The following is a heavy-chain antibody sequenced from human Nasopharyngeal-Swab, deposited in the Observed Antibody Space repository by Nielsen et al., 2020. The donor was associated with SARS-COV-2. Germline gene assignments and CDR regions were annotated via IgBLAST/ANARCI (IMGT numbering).Heavy chain of an antibody. CDR2: ISAYNGNT. V-gene: IGHV1-18*04. Sequence: ASVKVSCKASGYTFTSYGISWVRPAPGQGLEWMGWISAYNGNTNYAQKLQGRVTMTTDTSTSTAYMELRSLRSDDTAVYYCARDRQDSSGYEPFDYWGQGTLVTVSS. CDR1: GYTFTSYG. CDR3: ARDRQDSSGYEPFDY. D-gene: IGHD3-22*01. J-gene: IGHJ4*02.